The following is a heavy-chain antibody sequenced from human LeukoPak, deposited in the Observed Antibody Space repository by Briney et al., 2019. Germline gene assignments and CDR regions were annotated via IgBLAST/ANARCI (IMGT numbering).Heavy chain of an antibody. V-gene: IGHV4-59*01. J-gene: IGHJ5*02. CDR1: AGSISGYS. CDR3: ARAKLRNWFDP. D-gene: IGHD1-1*01. CDR2: IYYSGST. Sequence: PSETLSPTCPVYAGSISGYSWGWIRQPPGKGLECIGYIYYSGSTNYNPSLKSRVTMSVDASKNQFSLSLSSVTAADTAVYYCARAKLRNWFDPWGQGTLVTVSS.